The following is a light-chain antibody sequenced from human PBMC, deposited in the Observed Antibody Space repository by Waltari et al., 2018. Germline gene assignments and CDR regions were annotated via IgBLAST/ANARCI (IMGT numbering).Light chain of an antibody. V-gene: IGKV3-20*01. J-gene: IGKJ3*01. CDR3: QHYGTSPPFT. Sequence: DIVLTQSPATLSLSPGERATLSCRAIQVFSASYLAWYQQKPGQAPRPLIYGSSSRATGIPDRFSGSGSGTDFTLTISSLEPEDFAVYYCQHYGTSPPFTFGPGTKVDIK. CDR2: GSS. CDR1: QVFSASY.